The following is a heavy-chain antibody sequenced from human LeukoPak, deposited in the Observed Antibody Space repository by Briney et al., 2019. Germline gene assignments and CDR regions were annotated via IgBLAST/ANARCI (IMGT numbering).Heavy chain of an antibody. Sequence: GGSLRLSCAASGFTFSDYYMSWIRQAPGKGLEWVSYISSSGSTIYYADSVKGRFTISRDNAKNSLYLQMNSLRAEDTAVYYCARGDYDFWSGYSHDAFDIWGQGTMVTVSS. J-gene: IGHJ3*02. CDR3: ARGDYDFWSGYSHDAFDI. V-gene: IGHV3-11*04. CDR2: ISSSGSTI. D-gene: IGHD3-3*01. CDR1: GFTFSDYY.